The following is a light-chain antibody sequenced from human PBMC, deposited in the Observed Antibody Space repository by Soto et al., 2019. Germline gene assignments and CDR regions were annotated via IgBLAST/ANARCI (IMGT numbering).Light chain of an antibody. CDR3: MQGLQSLRT. CDR1: QSLLHSDGYNY. Sequence: VMTQSPLSLPVTPGESASISCTSSQSLLHSDGYNYLDWYLQKPGQSPQLLISLGSNRASGVPDRFSGSGSGTDFTLHISRVEAEDVGVYYCMQGLQSLRTFGGGTRVEIK. CDR2: LGS. V-gene: IGKV2-28*01. J-gene: IGKJ4*01.